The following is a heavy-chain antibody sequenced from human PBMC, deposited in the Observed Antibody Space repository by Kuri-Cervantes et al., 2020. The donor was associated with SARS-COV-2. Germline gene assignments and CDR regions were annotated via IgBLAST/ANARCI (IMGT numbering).Heavy chain of an antibody. J-gene: IGHJ6*03. CDR3: ARNHSMDV. CDR2: IWYDGRNT. Sequence: GGSLRLSCASSGFTFSDHDMHWVRQAPGKGLEWVAVIWYDGRNTYYTGSVKGRFTISRDNSKNMLYLEVNSLRAEDTAVYYCARNHSMDVWGTGTAVTVSS. CDR1: GFTFSDHD. V-gene: IGHV3-33*08.